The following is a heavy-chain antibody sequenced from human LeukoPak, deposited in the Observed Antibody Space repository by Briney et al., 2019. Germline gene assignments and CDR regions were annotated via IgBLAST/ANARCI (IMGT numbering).Heavy chain of an antibody. CDR2: FDPEDGET. D-gene: IGHD3-10*01. J-gene: IGHJ3*02. CDR1: GYTLTELS. Sequence: ASVKVSCKVSGYTLTELSMHWVRQAPGKGLEWMGGFDPEDGETIYAQKFQGRVTMTENTSTDTAYMELSSLRSEDTAVYHCARQTYGSGDDAFDIWGQGTMVTVSS. V-gene: IGHV1-24*01. CDR3: ARQTYGSGDDAFDI.